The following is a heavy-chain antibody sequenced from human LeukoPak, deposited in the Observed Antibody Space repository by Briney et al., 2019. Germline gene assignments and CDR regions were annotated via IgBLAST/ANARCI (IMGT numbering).Heavy chain of an antibody. CDR2: IYHSGST. CDR3: AEAAAGTED. Sequence: SQTLSLTCAVSGGSISSGGYSWSWIRQPPGKGLEWIGYIYHSGSTNYNPSLKSRVTISVDTSKNQFSLKLSSVTAADTAVYYCAEAAAGTEDWGQGTLVTVSS. J-gene: IGHJ4*02. D-gene: IGHD6-13*01. CDR1: GGSISSGGYS. V-gene: IGHV4-30-2*01.